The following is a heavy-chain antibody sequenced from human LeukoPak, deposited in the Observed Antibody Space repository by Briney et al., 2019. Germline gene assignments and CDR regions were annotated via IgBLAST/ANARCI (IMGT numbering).Heavy chain of an antibody. CDR3: ARDPVKSSGYYLWAFDI. Sequence: PGGSLRLSCAASGFTFNNYAMSWVRQAPGKGLEWVSALSGNGGSTYYADSVKGRFTISRDNAKNSLYLQMNSLRAEDTAVYYCARDPVKSSGYYLWAFDIWGQGTMVTVSS. CDR1: GFTFNNYA. V-gene: IGHV3-23*01. D-gene: IGHD3-22*01. CDR2: LSGNGGST. J-gene: IGHJ3*02.